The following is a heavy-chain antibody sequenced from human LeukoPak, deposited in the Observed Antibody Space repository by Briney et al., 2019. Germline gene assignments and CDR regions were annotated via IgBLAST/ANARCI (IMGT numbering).Heavy chain of an antibody. J-gene: IGHJ5*02. CDR2: IYYSGST. CDR3: ARHEYSGSYYGLSWFDP. Sequence: PSETLSLTCTVSGGSISEYYWSWIRQPPGKGLEWIGYIYYSGSTNYNPSLKSRVTISVDTSKNQFSLKLSSLTAADTAVYYCARHEYSGSYYGLSWFDPWGQGTLVTVSS. D-gene: IGHD1-26*01. V-gene: IGHV4-59*08. CDR1: GGSISEYY.